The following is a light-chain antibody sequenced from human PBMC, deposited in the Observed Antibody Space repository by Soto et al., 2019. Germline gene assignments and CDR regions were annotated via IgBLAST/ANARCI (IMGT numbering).Light chain of an antibody. V-gene: IGKV3-15*01. CDR2: GAS. Sequence: EIVRTQSPATLSVSPGERATLSSRASQSVRSNLAWYQQKHGQAPRIXIYGASTRETGIPARFSGSGSGTEFTLTISSLKSEDFAVYYCQQYNNWPRTFGQGTKVDIK. J-gene: IGKJ1*01. CDR3: QQYNNWPRT. CDR1: QSVRSN.